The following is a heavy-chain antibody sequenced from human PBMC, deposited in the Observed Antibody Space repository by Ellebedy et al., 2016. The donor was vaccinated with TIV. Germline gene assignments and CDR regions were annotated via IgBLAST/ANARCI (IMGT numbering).Heavy chain of an antibody. J-gene: IGHJ4*02. CDR3: ARGPNSWYRVWDY. CDR2: INPNSSAT. CDR1: GYTFTGYY. Sequence: ASVKVSCKASGYTFTGYYMHWLRQAPGQGLEWLGWINPNSSATKFAQKFQGRVTMTRDTSISAAYMELSRLTSADTAVYYCARGPNSWYRVWDYWGQGTLVTVSS. V-gene: IGHV1-2*02. D-gene: IGHD6-13*01.